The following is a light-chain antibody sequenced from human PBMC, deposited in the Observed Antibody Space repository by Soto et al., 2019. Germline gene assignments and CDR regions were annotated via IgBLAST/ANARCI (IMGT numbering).Light chain of an antibody. CDR1: SSDVGSYNS. CDR2: GVS. V-gene: IGLV2-14*01. J-gene: IGLJ1*01. CDR3: SSYTPSASYV. Sequence: QSVLTQPASVSGSPGQSITISCTGTSSDVGSYNSVSWYQQHPGKAPKLMIYGVSNRPSGVSIRFSGSKSGNTASLTISGLQAEDEGDYYCSSYTPSASYVFGTGTKVTVL.